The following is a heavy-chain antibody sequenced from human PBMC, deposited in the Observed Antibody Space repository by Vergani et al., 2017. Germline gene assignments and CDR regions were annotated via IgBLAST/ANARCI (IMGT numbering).Heavy chain of an antibody. D-gene: IGHD3-9*01. J-gene: IGHJ6*02. CDR2: IFSSGTT. CDR1: GGSVRTSIGHY. CDR3: ARVMYRDEASTGYRLEGMDI. V-gene: IGHV4-61*02. Sequence: QVQLQESGPGLVKPSQTLSLSCTVSGGSVRTSIGHYWTWFRQPAGKTLEWIGEIFSSGTTNYNPSFKNRVTMSVDTSKNQFSLKLNSVTAADTAVYFCARVMYRDEASTGYRLEGMDIWGQGTTVTISS.